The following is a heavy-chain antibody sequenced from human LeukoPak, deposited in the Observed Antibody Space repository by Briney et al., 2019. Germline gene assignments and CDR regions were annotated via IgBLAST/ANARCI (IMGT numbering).Heavy chain of an antibody. CDR2: ISAYNGNT. D-gene: IGHD1-26*01. Sequence: GASVKVSCKASGYTFTSYGISWVRQAPGQGLEWMGWISAYNGNTSYAQKLQGRVTMTTDTSTSTAYMELRSLRSDDTAVYYCARANRWELAEYFQHWGQGTLVTVSS. V-gene: IGHV1-18*01. J-gene: IGHJ1*01. CDR3: ARANRWELAEYFQH. CDR1: GYTFTSYG.